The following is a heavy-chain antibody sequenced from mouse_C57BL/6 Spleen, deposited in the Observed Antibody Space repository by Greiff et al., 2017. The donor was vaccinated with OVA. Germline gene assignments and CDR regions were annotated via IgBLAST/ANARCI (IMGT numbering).Heavy chain of an antibody. CDR1: GYTFTSYW. D-gene: IGHD2-1*01. CDR2: IYPSDSET. V-gene: IGHV1-61*01. CDR3: ARDGGNYYFDY. J-gene: IGHJ2*01. Sequence: VQLQQPGAELVRPGSSVKLSCKASGYTFTSYWMDWVKQRPGQGLEWIGNIYPSDSETHYNQKFKDKATLTVDKSSSTAYMQLSSLTSEDSAVYYCARDGGNYYFDYWGQGTTLTVSS.